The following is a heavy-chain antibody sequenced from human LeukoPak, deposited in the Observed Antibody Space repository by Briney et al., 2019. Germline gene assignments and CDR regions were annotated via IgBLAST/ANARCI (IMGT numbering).Heavy chain of an antibody. D-gene: IGHD3-3*01. CDR3: AKDKGLWSGYSYYYYYGMDV. V-gene: IGHV3-9*01. J-gene: IGHJ6*02. CDR1: GFTFDDYA. CDR2: ISWNSGSI. Sequence: GGSLRLSCAASGFTFDDYAMHWVRQAPGKGLEWVSGISWNSGSIGYADSVKGRFTISRDNAKNSLYLQMNSLRAEDTALYYCAKDKGLWSGYSYYYYYGMDVWGQGTTVTVSS.